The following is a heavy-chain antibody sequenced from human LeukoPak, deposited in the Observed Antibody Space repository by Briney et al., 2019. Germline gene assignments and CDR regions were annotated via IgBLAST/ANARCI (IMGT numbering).Heavy chain of an antibody. CDR3: PDRPTSLFALES. J-gene: IGHJ3*01. Sequence: SGPTLVKPTQTLPLTCTFAGFRLCTRGVAVGWIRQPPGKALEWLALIYWDDGKRYSPSLKSRLTITKDTSKNQVVLTMTSMDPVDTGPYYCPDRPTSLFALESWGQGTMVTVSS. CDR1: GFRLCTRGVA. CDR2: IYWDDGK. V-gene: IGHV2-5*02. D-gene: IGHD1-1*01.